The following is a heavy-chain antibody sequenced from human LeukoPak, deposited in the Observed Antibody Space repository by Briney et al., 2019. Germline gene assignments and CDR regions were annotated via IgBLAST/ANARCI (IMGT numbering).Heavy chain of an antibody. J-gene: IGHJ4*02. CDR3: ARDLYGSGSYRVFDY. V-gene: IGHV1-2*02. D-gene: IGHD3-10*01. Sequence: ASVKVSCKASGYTFTSYAMNWVRQAPGQGLEWMGWINPNSGGTNYAQKFQGRVTMTRDTSISTAYMELSRLRSDDTAVYYCARDLYGSGSYRVFDYWGQGTLVTVSS. CDR2: INPNSGGT. CDR1: GYTFTSYA.